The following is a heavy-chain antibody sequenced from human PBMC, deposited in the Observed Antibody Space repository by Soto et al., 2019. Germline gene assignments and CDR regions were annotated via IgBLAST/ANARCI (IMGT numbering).Heavy chain of an antibody. CDR1: GFTFTTYA. CDR3: AREVYDFWNGFPGY. D-gene: IGHD3-3*01. Sequence: QVQLVESGGGVVQPGRSLRLSCAASGFTFTTYAMHWVRQAPGKGLEWVAIISSDGYSKYYADFVKGRFTISRDNSKNPLYLQLNSLSAEDTAVFYCAREVYDFWNGFPGYWGQGTLVTVSS. CDR2: ISSDGYSK. V-gene: IGHV3-30-3*01. J-gene: IGHJ4*02.